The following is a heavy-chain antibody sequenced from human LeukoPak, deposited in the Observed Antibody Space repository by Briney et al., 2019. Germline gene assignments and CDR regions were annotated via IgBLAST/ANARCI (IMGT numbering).Heavy chain of an antibody. J-gene: IGHJ4*02. CDR2: ISINTDT. D-gene: IGHD1-26*01. Sequence: PGGSLTLSCAASGIAVIGNYMSWVRQPPGKGLEWGSFISINTDTFYADSVWGRVTISRDRSKNTLFLQMNSLRDEDSAVYYCAIAQSWDELFDSWGQGTLVTVSS. CDR1: GIAVIGNY. CDR3: AIAQSWDELFDS. V-gene: IGHV3-53*01.